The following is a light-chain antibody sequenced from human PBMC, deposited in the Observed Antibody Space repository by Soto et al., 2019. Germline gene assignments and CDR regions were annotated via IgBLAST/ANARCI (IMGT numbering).Light chain of an antibody. J-gene: IGLJ1*01. CDR3: NSKRGDSILDV. Sequence: QTVVTQPPSASGTPGQRVTISCSGSSSNIGSTSVNWYQHLPGTAPKLIIYSNNQRPSGVPDRFSGSKSGTSASLAISGLQSEDEADYYCNSKRGDSILDVFGTGTKVTVL. CDR2: SNN. CDR1: SSNIGSTS. V-gene: IGLV1-44*01.